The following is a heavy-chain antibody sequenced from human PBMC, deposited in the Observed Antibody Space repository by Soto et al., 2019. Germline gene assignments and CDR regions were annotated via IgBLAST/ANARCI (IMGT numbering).Heavy chain of an antibody. CDR2: ISWNSGSI. V-gene: IGHV3-9*01. D-gene: IGHD5-12*01. CDR1: GFTFDDYA. J-gene: IGHJ6*03. Sequence: PGGSLRLSCAASGFTFDDYAMHWVRQAPGKGLEWVSGISWNSGSIGYADSVKGRFTISRDNAKNSLYLQMNSLRAEDTALYYCAKAATIRTYYYYYYMDVWGKGTTVTSP. CDR3: AKAATIRTYYYYYYMDV.